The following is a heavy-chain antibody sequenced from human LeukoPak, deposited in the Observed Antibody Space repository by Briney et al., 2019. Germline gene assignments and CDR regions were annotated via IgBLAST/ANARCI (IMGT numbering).Heavy chain of an antibody. J-gene: IGHJ4*02. CDR1: GGSISSSSYY. V-gene: IGHV4-61*02. Sequence: SETLSLTCTVSGGSISSSSYYWGWIRQPAGKGLEWIGRIYTSGSTNYNPSLKSRVTISVDTSKNQFSLKLSSVTAADTAVYYCARMVGATVDYWGQGTLVTVSS. D-gene: IGHD1-26*01. CDR3: ARMVGATVDY. CDR2: IYTSGST.